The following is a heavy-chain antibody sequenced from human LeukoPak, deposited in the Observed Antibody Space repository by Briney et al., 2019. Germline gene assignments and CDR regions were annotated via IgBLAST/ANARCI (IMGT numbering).Heavy chain of an antibody. J-gene: IGHJ4*02. CDR1: GFTFSSYG. CDR2: ISSSSSTI. V-gene: IGHV3-48*02. Sequence: GGSLRLSCAASGFTFSSYGMNWVRQAPGKGLEWVSYISSSSSTIHYADSVKGRFTISRDNAKNSLYLQMNSLRDEDTAVYYCARRSYGGYRHFDYWGQGTLVTVSS. D-gene: IGHD4-17*01. CDR3: ARRSYGGYRHFDY.